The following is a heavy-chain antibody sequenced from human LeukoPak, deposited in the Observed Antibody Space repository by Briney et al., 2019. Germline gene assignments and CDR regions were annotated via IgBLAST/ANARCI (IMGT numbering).Heavy chain of an antibody. J-gene: IGHJ4*02. V-gene: IGHV3-23*01. CDR2: ISGSSSST. CDR1: GFTFSSYA. D-gene: IGHD4-17*01. CDR3: ASLMTAVTLPDY. Sequence: PGGSLRLSCAASGFTFSSYAMSWVRQAPGKGLEWVSAISGSSSSTYYADSVKGRFTISRDNSKNTLYLQMNSMRAEDTAVYYCASLMTAVTLPDYWGQGTLVTVSS.